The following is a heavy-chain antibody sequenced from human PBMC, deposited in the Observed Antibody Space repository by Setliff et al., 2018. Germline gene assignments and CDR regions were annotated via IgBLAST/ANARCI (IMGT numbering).Heavy chain of an antibody. Sequence: LSLTCTVSSYSITSGYFWAWIRQPPGEGLEWIGNIHHSGNTKINPSLRSRITLSVDTSKNHFSLELTSVTAADTAVYYCARAPVGDRNGLFDSWGQGTLVTVSS. CDR2: IHHSGNT. V-gene: IGHV4-38-2*02. CDR3: ARAPVGDRNGLFDS. D-gene: IGHD6-19*01. CDR1: SYSITSGYF. J-gene: IGHJ4*02.